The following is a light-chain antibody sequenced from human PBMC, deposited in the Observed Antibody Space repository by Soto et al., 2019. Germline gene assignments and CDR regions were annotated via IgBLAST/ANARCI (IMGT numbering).Light chain of an antibody. V-gene: IGLV2-14*03. CDR1: SSDVGGYNY. Sequence: QAVLTQPASVSGSPGQSITISCTGTSSDVGGYNYVSWDQHHPGKAPKLMIYDVSNRPSGVSNRFSGSKSGNTASLTISGLQPEDEADYYCSSYTTSNTRQIVLGTGTKVTVL. CDR3: SSYTTSNTRQIV. CDR2: DVS. J-gene: IGLJ1*01.